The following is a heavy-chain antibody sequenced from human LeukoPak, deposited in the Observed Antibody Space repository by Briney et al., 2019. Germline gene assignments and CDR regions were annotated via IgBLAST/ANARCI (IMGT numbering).Heavy chain of an antibody. J-gene: IGHJ5*02. D-gene: IGHD3-16*01. CDR2: IYPDDSNA. CDR3: ARLEEDLTLGVAGYWFVP. CDR1: GYSFVTHW. V-gene: IGHV5-51*01. Sequence: GESLKISCKGSGYSFVTHWIGWVRQMPGKGLEWMGIIYPDDSNARYSPSFQGQVTLSADKSINTAYLQWSSLRASDTAIYYCARLEEDLTLGVAGYWFVPWGQGTLVTVSS.